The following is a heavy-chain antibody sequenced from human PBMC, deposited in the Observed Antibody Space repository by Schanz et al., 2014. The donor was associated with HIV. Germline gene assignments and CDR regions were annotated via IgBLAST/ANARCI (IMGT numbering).Heavy chain of an antibody. V-gene: IGHV3-30*07. CDR2: ISHDGSKK. CDR3: ARDRVETVVSYYYYYGMDV. D-gene: IGHD2-15*01. CDR1: GFTFSSYG. J-gene: IGHJ6*02. Sequence: QVQLVESGGGVVQPGRSLRLSCAASGFTFSSYGMHWARQAPGKGLEGMAVISHDGSKKYYADSVQGRFTISRDNSTNTVYLQMSSLRGEDSGVYYCARDRVETVVSYYYYYGMDVWGQGTTVIVSS.